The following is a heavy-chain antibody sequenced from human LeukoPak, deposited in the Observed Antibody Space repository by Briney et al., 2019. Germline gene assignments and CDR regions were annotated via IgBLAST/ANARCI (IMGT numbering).Heavy chain of an antibody. D-gene: IGHD3-10*01. CDR3: ARERSGYYGSGTHRRYYYYYYMDV. J-gene: IGHJ6*03. CDR1: GYSISSGYY. Sequence: PSETLSLTCTVSGYSISSGYYWGWIRQPPGKGLEWIGSIYHSGSTNYNPSLKSRVTISVDTSKNQFSLKLSSVTAADTAVYYCARERSGYYGSGTHRRYYYYYYMDVWGKGTTVTVSS. V-gene: IGHV4-38-2*02. CDR2: IYHSGST.